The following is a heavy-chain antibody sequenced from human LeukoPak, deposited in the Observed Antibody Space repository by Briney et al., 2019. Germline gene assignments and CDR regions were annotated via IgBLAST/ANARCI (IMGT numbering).Heavy chain of an antibody. J-gene: IGHJ5*02. Sequence: PGGSLRLSCAASGFTFSSYSMNWVRQAPGKGLEWVSSISSSSSYIYYADSVKGLFTISRDNAKNSLYLQMNSLRAEDTAVYYCARGLNDFWSGYAYWFDPWGQGTLVTVSS. CDR1: GFTFSSYS. V-gene: IGHV3-21*01. CDR3: ARGLNDFWSGYAYWFDP. D-gene: IGHD3-3*01. CDR2: ISSSSSYI.